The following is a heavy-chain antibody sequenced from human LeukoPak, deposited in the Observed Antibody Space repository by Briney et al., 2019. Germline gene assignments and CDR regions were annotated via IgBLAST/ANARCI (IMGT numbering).Heavy chain of an antibody. CDR1: GFTFSSYA. J-gene: IGHJ6*02. V-gene: IGHV3-30-3*01. D-gene: IGHD2-2*01. CDR2: ISYDGSNK. Sequence: GGSLRLSCAASGFTFSSYAMHWVRQAPGKGLEWVAVISYDGSNKYYADSVKGRFTISRDNSKNTLYLQMNSLRAEDTAVYYCAKDQYTYQPPYGMDVWGQGTTVTVSS. CDR3: AKDQYTYQPPYGMDV.